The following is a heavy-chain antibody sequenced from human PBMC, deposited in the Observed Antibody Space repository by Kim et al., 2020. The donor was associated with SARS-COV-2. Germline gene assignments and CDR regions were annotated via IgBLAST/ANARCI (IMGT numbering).Heavy chain of an antibody. CDR1: GDSIANIYF. D-gene: IGHD3-10*01. Sequence: SETLSLTCTVSGDSIANIYFWAWIRQPPGKGLEWIGSIFYTGKTYYNPSLKSRVTMSVDASDNNFALRLNSVTAADSAVYFCARFAGGSGAGDWFDPWGQGTLVTVSS. V-gene: IGHV4-38-2*02. CDR2: IFYTGKT. CDR3: ARFAGGSGAGDWFDP. J-gene: IGHJ5*02.